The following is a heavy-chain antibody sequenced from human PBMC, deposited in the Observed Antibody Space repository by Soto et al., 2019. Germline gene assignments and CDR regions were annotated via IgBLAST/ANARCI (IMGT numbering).Heavy chain of an antibody. CDR3: EKGYDYGDYEIDY. J-gene: IGHJ4*02. V-gene: IGHV3-23*01. CDR1: GFTFSSYA. D-gene: IGHD4-17*01. CDR2: ISGSGGST. Sequence: PGWSLGLSCAASGFTFSSYAMSWVRQAPGKGLEWVSAISGSGGSTYYADSVKGRFTISRDNSKNTLYLQMNSLRAEDTAVYYCEKGYDYGDYEIDYWGQGTLVTVSS.